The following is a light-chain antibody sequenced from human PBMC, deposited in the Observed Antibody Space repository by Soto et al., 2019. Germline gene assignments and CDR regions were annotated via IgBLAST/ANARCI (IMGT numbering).Light chain of an antibody. CDR3: HQYDSSPRT. Sequence: EIVWTQSPGTLSLSPGERATLSCRASQSVSSSYLAWYQQKPGQAPRLLIYGATSRATGIPDRFSGSGSGTDFTLTISRLEPEDFAVYYCHQYDSSPRTFGGGTKVEIK. CDR1: QSVSSSY. CDR2: GAT. J-gene: IGKJ4*01. V-gene: IGKV3-20*01.